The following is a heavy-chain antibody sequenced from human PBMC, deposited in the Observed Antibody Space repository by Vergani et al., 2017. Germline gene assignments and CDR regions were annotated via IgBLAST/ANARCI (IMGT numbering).Heavy chain of an antibody. V-gene: IGHV5-51*01. CDR2: IYPGDSDT. J-gene: IGHJ3*02. CDR3: ASLGGYCSSTSCYTSDAFDI. CDR1: GYSFTSYW. Sequence: EVQLVQSGAEVKKPGESLKISCKGSGYSFTSYWIGWVRQMPGKGLEWMGIIYPGDSDTRYSPSFQGQVTISADKSISTAYLQWSSLKASDTAMYYCASLGGYCSSTSCYTSDAFDIWGQGTMVTVSS. D-gene: IGHD2-2*01.